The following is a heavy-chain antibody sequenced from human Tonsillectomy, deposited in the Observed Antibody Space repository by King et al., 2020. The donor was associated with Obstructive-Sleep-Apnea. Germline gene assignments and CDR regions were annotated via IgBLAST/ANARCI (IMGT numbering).Heavy chain of an antibody. CDR3: TTGVRTGTSY. CDR2: IKSKTDGGRT. CDR1: VFTFSNAW. J-gene: IGHJ4*02. V-gene: IGHV3-15*01. Sequence: VQLVESGGGLVKPGGSLRLSFAASVFTFSNAWMSWVRQAPGKGLEWDGGIKSKTDGGRTDYAEPVKGRFTISRDDSKNTLYLQMNSLKTEDTAVYYCTTGVRTGTSYWGQGTLVTVSS. D-gene: IGHD1-7*01.